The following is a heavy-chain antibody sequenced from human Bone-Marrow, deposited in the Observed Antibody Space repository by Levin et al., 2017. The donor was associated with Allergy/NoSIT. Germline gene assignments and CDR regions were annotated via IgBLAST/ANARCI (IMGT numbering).Heavy chain of an antibody. Sequence: SETLSLTCTVSGGSISNYYWSWIRQPPGKGLEWIGYIYYSGSTSYNPSLKSRVTISVDTSKNHFSLKLSSVTAADTAVYYCARIIFWKSTSSAYGLDVWGQGTTVTVSS. V-gene: IGHV4-59*01. CDR2: IYYSGST. CDR3: ARIIFWKSTSSAYGLDV. D-gene: IGHD2-2*01. CDR1: GGSISNYY. J-gene: IGHJ6*02.